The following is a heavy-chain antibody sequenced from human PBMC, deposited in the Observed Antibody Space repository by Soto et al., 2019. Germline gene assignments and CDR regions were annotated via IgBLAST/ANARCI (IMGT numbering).Heavy chain of an antibody. CDR2: ISYDGSNK. D-gene: IGHD2-15*01. Sequence: QVQLVESGGGVVQPGRSLRLSCAASGFTFSSYAMHWVRQAPGKGLEWVAVISYDGSNKYYADSVKGRFTISRDNSKNTLYLQMNSLRAEDTAVYYCARDGGYCSGGSCLHHYYYYGMDVWGQGTTVTVSS. CDR3: ARDGGYCSGGSCLHHYYYYGMDV. CDR1: GFTFSSYA. V-gene: IGHV3-30-3*01. J-gene: IGHJ6*02.